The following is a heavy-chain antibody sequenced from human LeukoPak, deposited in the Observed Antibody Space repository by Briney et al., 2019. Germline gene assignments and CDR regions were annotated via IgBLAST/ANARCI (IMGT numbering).Heavy chain of an antibody. CDR1: GFTFSSYA. V-gene: IGHV3-23*01. CDR2: ISGSGGST. J-gene: IGHJ3*02. CDR3: AKDRLGFLEWTDAFDI. D-gene: IGHD3-3*01. Sequence: GGSLRLSCAASGFTFSSYAMSWVRQAPGKGLEWVSAISGSGGSTYYADSVKGRFTISRDNSKNTLYLQMNSLRAEDTAVYYCAKDRLGFLEWTDAFDIWGQGTMVTVSS.